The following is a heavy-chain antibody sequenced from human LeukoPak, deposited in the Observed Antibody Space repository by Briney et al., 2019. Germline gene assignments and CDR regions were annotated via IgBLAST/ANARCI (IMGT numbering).Heavy chain of an antibody. J-gene: IGHJ3*02. D-gene: IGHD5-18*01. CDR3: AKGDDIAMTNGAFDI. CDR1: GLTFTTYV. CDR2: LSDDGRDE. V-gene: IGHV3-30*18. Sequence: PGGSLRLSCAASGLTFTTYVINWVRQAPGKGLKWVAALSDDGRDEYYAESVKGRFTISRDNSKNTVHLQMNSLRAEDTAVYYCAKGDDIAMTNGAFDIWGQGTMVTVSS.